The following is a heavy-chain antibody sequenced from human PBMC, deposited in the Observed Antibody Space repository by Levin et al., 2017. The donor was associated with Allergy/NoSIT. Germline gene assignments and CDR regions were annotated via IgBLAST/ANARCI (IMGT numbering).Heavy chain of an antibody. CDR3: ARGSVGATACSSRFCAFDI. D-gene: IGHD1-26*01. CDR1: GGTFSSYA. Sequence: SVKVSCKASGGTFSSYAISWVRQAPGQGLEWMGGIIPIFGTANYAQKFQGRVTITADESTSTAYMELSSLRSEDTAVYYCARGSVGATACSSRFCAFDIWGQGTMVTVSS. V-gene: IGHV1-69*13. J-gene: IGHJ3*02. CDR2: IIPIFGTA.